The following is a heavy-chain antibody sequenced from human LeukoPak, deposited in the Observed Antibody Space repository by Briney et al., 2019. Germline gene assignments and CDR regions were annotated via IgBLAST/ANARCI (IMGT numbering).Heavy chain of an antibody. J-gene: IGHJ5*02. V-gene: IGHV1-8*01. CDR3: ARSWSWNNWFDP. D-gene: IGHD2-8*02. CDR2: MNPNSGNT. CDR1: GYTFTSYG. Sequence: ASVKVSCKASGYTFTSYGINWVRQATGQGLEWMGWMNPNSGNTGYAQKFQGRVTMTRNTSISTAYMELSSLRSEDTAVYYCARSWSWNNWFDPWGQGTLVTVSS.